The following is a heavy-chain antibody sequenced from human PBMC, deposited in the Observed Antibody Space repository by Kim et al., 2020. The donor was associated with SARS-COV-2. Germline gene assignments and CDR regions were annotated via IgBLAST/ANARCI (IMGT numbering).Heavy chain of an antibody. CDR3: ASVRGYSYDYFSGVDV. CDR1: GDSISSYY. CDR2: IDYSGGT. V-gene: IGHV4-59*13. J-gene: IGHJ6*02. D-gene: IGHD5-18*01. Sequence: SETLSLTCTVSGDSISSYYWNWIRQSPGKGLEWIGYIDYSGGTKYNPSLNSRVTISVDTSKNQVSLNLRSVTAADTAVYYCASVRGYSYDYFSGVDVWGQ.